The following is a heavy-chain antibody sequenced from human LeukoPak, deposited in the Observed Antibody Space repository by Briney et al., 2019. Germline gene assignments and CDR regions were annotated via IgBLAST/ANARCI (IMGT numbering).Heavy chain of an antibody. CDR1: GFTFSTYR. J-gene: IGHJ3*02. CDR3: ARESGYDLDAFDI. CDR2: INSGGSST. D-gene: IGHD5-12*01. V-gene: IGHV3-74*01. Sequence: GGSLRLSCAASGFTFSTYRMNWVRQAPGKGLVWVSRINSGGSSTSYADSVKGRFTISRDNAKNTLYLQMNSLRAEDTAVYYCARESGYDLDAFDIWGQGTMVTVSS.